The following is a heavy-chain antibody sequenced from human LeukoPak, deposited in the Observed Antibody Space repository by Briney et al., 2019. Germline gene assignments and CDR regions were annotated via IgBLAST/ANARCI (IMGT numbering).Heavy chain of an antibody. Sequence: SETLSLTCAVSGYSISSGYYWGWIRQPPGKGLEWIGGIYHSGNPYYNPSLKSRVAISVDTSKNQFSLRLSSVTAADTAVYYCARHPLAYYDYSGYAGTHFDCWGQGTLVTVSS. V-gene: IGHV4-38-2*01. CDR1: GYSISSGYY. D-gene: IGHD3-22*01. CDR2: IYHSGNP. CDR3: ARHPLAYYDYSGYAGTHFDC. J-gene: IGHJ4*02.